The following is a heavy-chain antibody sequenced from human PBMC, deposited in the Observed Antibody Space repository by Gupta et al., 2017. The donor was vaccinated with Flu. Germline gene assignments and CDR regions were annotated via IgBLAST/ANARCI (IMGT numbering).Heavy chain of an antibody. CDR3: ARGHWDS. V-gene: IGHV3-48*03. CDR1: GFTLSDYD. J-gene: IGHJ4*02. CDR2: ISSSGVP. Sequence: EVQLVESGGGLVQPGGSLRLSCAASGFTLSDYDVSWVRQAPGKALEWVSFISSSGVPYHTDSVKGRFTISRDNAKNSVYLQMDSLRAEDTAFYYCARGHWDSWGQGTLVTVS.